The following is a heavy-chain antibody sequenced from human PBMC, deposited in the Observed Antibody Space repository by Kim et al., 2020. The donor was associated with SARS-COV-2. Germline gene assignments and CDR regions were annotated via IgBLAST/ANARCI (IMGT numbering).Heavy chain of an antibody. Sequence: ANSVKGRFTISRSNSKNKLYLQMNSQRAEDTAVYYGAKEGFLEWYVAGMDVWGQGTTVTVSS. D-gene: IGHD3-3*01. J-gene: IGHJ6*02. CDR3: AKEGFLEWYVAGMDV. V-gene: IGHV3-30*02.